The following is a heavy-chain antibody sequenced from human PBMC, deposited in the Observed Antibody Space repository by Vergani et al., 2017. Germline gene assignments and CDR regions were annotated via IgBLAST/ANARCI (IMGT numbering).Heavy chain of an antibody. CDR2: IRSDGSDI. CDR1: GFTFRTYG. J-gene: IGHJ4*02. Sequence: QVQLVESGGGVVQPGGSLRLSCGASGFTFRTYGMHWVRQAPGKGPEWVAFIRSDGSDICYADSVKGRFTISRDNSKSTLSLHMNSLTAEDTAIYYCAGPQGTSAYYYGGFDYWGQGILVTVSS. V-gene: IGHV3-30*02. CDR3: AGPQGTSAYYYGGFDY. D-gene: IGHD3-22*01.